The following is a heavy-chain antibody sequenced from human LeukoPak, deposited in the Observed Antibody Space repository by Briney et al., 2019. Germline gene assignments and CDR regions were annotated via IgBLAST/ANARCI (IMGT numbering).Heavy chain of an antibody. CDR1: GFTFSSYM. CDR2: IKPDGGEK. Sequence: GGSLRLSCAASGFTFSSYMMTWVRQAPGKGLEWVANIKPDGGEKFYVDSVRGRFTISRDNSKNTLYLQMNSLRAEDTAVYYCARGSVYDSSGYYYKPLYYFDYWGQGTLVTVSS. CDR3: ARGSVYDSSGYYYKPLYYFDY. V-gene: IGHV3-7*04. D-gene: IGHD3-22*01. J-gene: IGHJ4*02.